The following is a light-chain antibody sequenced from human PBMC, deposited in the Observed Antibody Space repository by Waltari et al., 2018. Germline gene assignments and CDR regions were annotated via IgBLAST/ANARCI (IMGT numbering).Light chain of an antibody. V-gene: IGKV1-39*01. CDR1: QSISSY. CDR2: AAS. Sequence: DIQMTQSPSSLSASVGDRVTITCRASQSISSYLNWYQQKPGKAPKLLIYAASSLQSGVPSRFSGSQSGTDFTLTIDSLQPEDFATYYCQQSYSTPRTFGQGP. J-gene: IGKJ1*01. CDR3: QQSYSTPRT.